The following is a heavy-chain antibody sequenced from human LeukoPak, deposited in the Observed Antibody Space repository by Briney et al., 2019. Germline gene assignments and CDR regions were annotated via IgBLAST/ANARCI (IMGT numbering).Heavy chain of an antibody. CDR3: ARGGWNKFDY. V-gene: IGHV4-38-2*02. J-gene: IGHJ4*02. CDR2: IYHSGST. Sequence: SETLSLTCTVSGYSISSGYYWGWIRQPPGKGLEWIGNIYHSGSTYCNPSLKSRVTISVDTSKNQFSLKLSSVTAADTAVYYCARGGWNKFDYWGQGTLVTVSS. CDR1: GYSISSGYY. D-gene: IGHD3-22*01.